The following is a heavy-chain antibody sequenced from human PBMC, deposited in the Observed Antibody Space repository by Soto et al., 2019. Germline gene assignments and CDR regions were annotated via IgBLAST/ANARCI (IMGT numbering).Heavy chain of an antibody. J-gene: IGHJ3*02. CDR1: EFPFSIFA. CDR2: VGGSNDDT. Sequence: GGSLRLSCAASEFPFSIFAMSWVRQAPGKGLEWVSGVGGSNDDTHYADSVKGRFTISRDNSKNTLFLQMNSLRAEDTAVYYCAKDRVNHNSVWDPFDIWGQGTMVTVSS. D-gene: IGHD1-20*01. CDR3: AKDRVNHNSVWDPFDI. V-gene: IGHV3-23*01.